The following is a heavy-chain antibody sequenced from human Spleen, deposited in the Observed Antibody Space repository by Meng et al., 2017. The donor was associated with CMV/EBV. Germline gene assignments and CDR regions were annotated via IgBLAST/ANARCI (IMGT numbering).Heavy chain of an antibody. V-gene: IGHV3-38-3*01. J-gene: IGHJ4*02. D-gene: IGHD5-24*01. CDR3: AKGLQPWFSLVDY. Sequence: GESLKISCAASGFTVSSNEMSWVRQAPGKGLEWVSSISGGSTYYADSRKGRFTISRDNSKNTLYLRMNSLRAGDTALYYCAKGLQPWFSLVDYWGQGTMVTVSS. CDR1: GFTVSSNE. CDR2: ISGGST.